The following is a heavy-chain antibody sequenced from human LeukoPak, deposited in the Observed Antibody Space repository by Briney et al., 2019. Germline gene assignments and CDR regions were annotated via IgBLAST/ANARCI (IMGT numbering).Heavy chain of an antibody. V-gene: IGHV3-7*01. J-gene: IGHJ6*02. CDR1: GFTFSSYW. CDR3: ARDGVGGHPGAHGMDV. D-gene: IGHD2-15*01. CDR2: IKQDGSEK. Sequence: GGSLRLSCAASGFTFSSYWMSWVRQAPGKGLEWVANIKQDGSEKYYVDSVKGRFTISRDNAKNSLYLQMNSLRAEDTALYYCARDGVGGHPGAHGMDVWGLGTTVTVSS.